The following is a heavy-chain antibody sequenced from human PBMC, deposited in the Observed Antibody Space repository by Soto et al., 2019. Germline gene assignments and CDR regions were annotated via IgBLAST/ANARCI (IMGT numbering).Heavy chain of an antibody. J-gene: IGHJ4*02. CDR1: GFTFSSYW. Sequence: WGSLRLSCAASGFTFSSYWMSWVRQAPGKGLEWVANIKQDGSEKYYVDSVKGRFTISRDNAKNSLYLQMKSLRAEDTAVYYCAGSGSSGPYLLDYWGQGTLVTVSS. D-gene: IGHD3-22*01. CDR2: IKQDGSEK. CDR3: AGSGSSGPYLLDY. V-gene: IGHV3-7*03.